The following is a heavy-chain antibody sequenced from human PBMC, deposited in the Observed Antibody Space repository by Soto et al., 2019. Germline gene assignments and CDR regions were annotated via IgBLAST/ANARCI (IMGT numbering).Heavy chain of an antibody. CDR1: GYIFTTYW. CDR3: ARARVSTPRLENPFDI. CDR2: IYPGDSDA. J-gene: IGHJ3*02. Sequence: GESLKISCKGSGYIFTTYWLAWVRQMPGKGLEYMGIIYPGDSDARYSPSFQGQVTISADKSISTAYLQWTSLKASDTAMYYCARARVSTPRLENPFDIWGQGTMVTVSS. V-gene: IGHV5-51*01. D-gene: IGHD5-12*01.